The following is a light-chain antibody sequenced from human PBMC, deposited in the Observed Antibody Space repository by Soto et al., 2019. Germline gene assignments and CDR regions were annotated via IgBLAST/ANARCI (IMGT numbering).Light chain of an antibody. V-gene: IGLV2-23*02. Sequence: QSVLTQPASVSGSPGQWITISCTGTSSDVGSYNLVSWYQQHPGKAPKLMIYEVSKRPSGVSNRFSGSKSGNTASLTISGLQAEDEADYYCCSYAGSSTWVFGGGTKLTVL. CDR3: CSYAGSSTWV. CDR1: SSDVGSYNL. J-gene: IGLJ3*02. CDR2: EVS.